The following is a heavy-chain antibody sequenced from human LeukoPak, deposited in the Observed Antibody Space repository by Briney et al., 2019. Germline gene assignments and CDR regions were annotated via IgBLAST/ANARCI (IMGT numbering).Heavy chain of an antibody. CDR1: GFTFSSYG. CDR2: IRYDGSNK. J-gene: IGHJ4*02. V-gene: IGHV3-30*02. CDR3: AKELYSNYEKAVKYYFDY. D-gene: IGHD4-11*01. Sequence: PGGSLRLSCAAPGFTFSSYGMHWVRQAPGKGLEWVAFIRYDGSNKYYADSVKGRFTISRDNSKNTLYLQMNSLRAEDTAVYYCAKELYSNYEKAVKYYFDYWGQGTLVTVSS.